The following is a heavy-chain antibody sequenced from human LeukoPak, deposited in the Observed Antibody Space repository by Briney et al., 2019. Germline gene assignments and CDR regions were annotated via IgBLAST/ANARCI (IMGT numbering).Heavy chain of an antibody. CDR3: AHKSSYCGGNCYSDYFDY. J-gene: IGHJ4*02. V-gene: IGHV3-30*02. D-gene: IGHD2-21*02. CDR1: GLTFTSHG. CDR2: IRNDGSDT. Sequence: GGSLRLSCATSGLTFTSHGFHRVRQAAGKGLEWVAFIRNDGSDTYHANSVKGRFSISRDNSKNTVYLHMNSLRAEDTAVYYCAHKSSYCGGNCYSDYFDYWGQGTLVTVSS.